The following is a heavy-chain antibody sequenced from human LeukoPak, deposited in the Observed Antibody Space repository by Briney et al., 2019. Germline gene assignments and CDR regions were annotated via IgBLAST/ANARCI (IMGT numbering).Heavy chain of an antibody. J-gene: IGHJ3*02. V-gene: IGHV5-51*01. CDR3: ARRGYCSSTSCRGVGAFDI. D-gene: IGHD2-2*01. CDR1: GYSFTSYW. Sequence: GESLKISCKGSGYSFTSYWIGWVRQMPGKGLGWRGIIYPGDSDTSYSPSFQGQVTISADKSISTAYLQWSSLKASDTAMYYCARRGYCSSTSCRGVGAFDIWGQGTMVTVSS. CDR2: IYPGDSDT.